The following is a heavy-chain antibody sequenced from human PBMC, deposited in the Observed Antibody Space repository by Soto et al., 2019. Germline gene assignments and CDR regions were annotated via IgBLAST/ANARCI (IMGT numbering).Heavy chain of an antibody. D-gene: IGHD3-3*01. J-gene: IGHJ6*02. V-gene: IGHV1-2*04. CDR3: ARDGRAIFDNYYYYGMDV. Sequence: ASVKVSCKASGCTFTGYYMHWVRQAPGQGLEWMGWINPNSGGTNYAQKFQGWVTMTRDTSISTAYMELSRLRSDDTAVYYCARDGRAIFDNYYYYGMDVWGQGTTVTVSS. CDR1: GCTFTGYY. CDR2: INPNSGGT.